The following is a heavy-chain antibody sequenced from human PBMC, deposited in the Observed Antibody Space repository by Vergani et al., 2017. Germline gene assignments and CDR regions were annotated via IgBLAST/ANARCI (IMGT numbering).Heavy chain of an antibody. J-gene: IGHJ4*02. Sequence: QVQLQESGPGLVKPSETLSLTCTASGGSISSYYWSWIRQPPGKGLEWIGYIYYSGSTNYNPSLKSRVTISVDTSKNQFSLKLSSVTAADTAVYYCARDRGGLGYFDYWGQGTLVTVSS. CDR1: GGSISSYY. D-gene: IGHD4-23*01. CDR2: IYYSGST. CDR3: ARDRGGLGYFDY. V-gene: IGHV4-59*01.